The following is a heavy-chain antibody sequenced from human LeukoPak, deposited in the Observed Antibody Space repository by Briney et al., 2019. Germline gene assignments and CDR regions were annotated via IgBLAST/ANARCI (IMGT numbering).Heavy chain of an antibody. J-gene: IGHJ4*02. CDR1: GYTFNNFG. CDR2: ISIDDGRT. V-gene: IGHV1-18*01. CDR3: SRSYYSSSWYYFDH. Sequence: ASVKVSCKTSGYTFNNFGITWVRQAPGQGPEWIGWISIDDGRTHYGRKFQDRVSMTREMSSNTAFLELSSLRSDDTAVYFCSRSYYSSSWYYFDHWGQGTLVIVSS. D-gene: IGHD2-15*01.